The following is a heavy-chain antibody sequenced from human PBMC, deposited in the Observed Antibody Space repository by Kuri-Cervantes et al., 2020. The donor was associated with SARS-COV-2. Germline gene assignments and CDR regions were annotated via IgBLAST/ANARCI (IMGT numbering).Heavy chain of an antibody. CDR1: GDSITIYY. Sequence: SETLSLTCTVSGDSITIYYWSWIRQSPGKGLEWIGYISETGGTNYNPSLKSRVTMSVDISKNQFSLKMNSVNAADTAVNYCARGTTPVYVSGPLWFHLDLWGQGTLVTVSS. J-gene: IGHJ5*02. CDR3: ARGTTPVYVSGPLWFHLDL. CDR2: ISETGGT. V-gene: IGHV4-59*01. D-gene: IGHD3-10*01.